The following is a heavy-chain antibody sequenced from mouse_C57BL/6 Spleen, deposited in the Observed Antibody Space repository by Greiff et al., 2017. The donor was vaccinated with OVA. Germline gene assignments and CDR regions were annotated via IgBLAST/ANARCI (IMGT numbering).Heavy chain of an antibody. CDR2: INPSNGGT. CDR1: GYTFTSYW. CDR3: ESVVSTSAGRGYAMDY. J-gene: IGHJ4*01. Sequence: QVQLQQPGTELVKPGASVKLSCKASGYTFTSYWMHWVKQRPGQGLEWIGNINPSNGGTNYNEKFKSKATLTVDKSSSTAYMQLSSLTSEDSAVYCGESVVSTSAGRGYAMDYWGQGTSVTVSS. D-gene: IGHD1-1*01. V-gene: IGHV1-53*01.